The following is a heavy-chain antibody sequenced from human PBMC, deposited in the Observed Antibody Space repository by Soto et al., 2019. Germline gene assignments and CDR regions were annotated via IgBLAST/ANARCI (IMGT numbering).Heavy chain of an antibody. CDR1: GGSISGYY. CDR2: MYNTGST. D-gene: IGHD2-2*01. V-gene: IGHV4-59*01. CDR3: ARDLWGYCGTSCYPLDV. J-gene: IGHJ6*02. Sequence: SETLSLTCTVSGGSISGYYWSWIRQPPGKGLEWIGYMYNTGSTVYNPSFKSRVTISVDTSKSQFSLSLNSVTAADTAIYYCARDLWGYCGTSCYPLDVWGQGTTVTVSS.